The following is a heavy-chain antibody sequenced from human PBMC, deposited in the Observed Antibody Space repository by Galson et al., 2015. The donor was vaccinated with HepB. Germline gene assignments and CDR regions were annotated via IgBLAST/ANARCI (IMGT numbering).Heavy chain of an antibody. CDR3: ARTFRSSPHQGGFDY. V-gene: IGHV1-69*13. D-gene: IGHD3-16*01. J-gene: IGHJ4*02. CDR2: IIPIFGTA. CDR1: GGTFSSYA. Sequence: SVKVSCKASGGTFSSYAISWVRQAPGQGLEWMGGIIPIFGTANYAQKFQGRVTITADESTSTAYMELSSLRSEDTAVYYCARTFRSSPHQGGFDYWGQGTLVTVSS.